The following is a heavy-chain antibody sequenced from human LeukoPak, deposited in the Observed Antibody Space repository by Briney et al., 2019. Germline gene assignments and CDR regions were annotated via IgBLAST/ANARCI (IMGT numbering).Heavy chain of an antibody. D-gene: IGHD3/OR15-3a*01. Sequence: SETLSLTCTVSGGSISSYYWSWIRQPPGKGLEWIGYIYYSGSTNYNPSLKSRVTISVDTSKNQFSLKLSSVTAADTAVYYCARHTNDLVLAGAFDIWGQGTMVTVSS. V-gene: IGHV4-59*08. CDR1: GGSISSYY. CDR3: ARHTNDLVLAGAFDI. J-gene: IGHJ3*02. CDR2: IYYSGST.